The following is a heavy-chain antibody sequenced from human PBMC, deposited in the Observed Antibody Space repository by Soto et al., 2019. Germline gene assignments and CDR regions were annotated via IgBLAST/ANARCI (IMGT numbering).Heavy chain of an antibody. CDR2: IGPSDSYT. CDR1: GYSYTSYW. D-gene: IGHD6-19*01. Sequence: GESLKISCKGSGYSYTSYWISWVRQMPGKGLEWMGRIGPSDSYTNYSPSFQGHVTISADKSINTAYLQWSSLRASDTAMYYCAIRGGMVVAGTHYYYGMDVWGQGTAVTVFS. CDR3: AIRGGMVVAGTHYYYGMDV. V-gene: IGHV5-10-1*01. J-gene: IGHJ6*02.